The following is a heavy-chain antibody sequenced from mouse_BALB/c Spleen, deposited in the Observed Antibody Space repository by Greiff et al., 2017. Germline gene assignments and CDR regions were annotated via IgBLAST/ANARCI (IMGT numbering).Heavy chain of an antibody. CDR2: INPSNGGT. CDR1: GYTFTSYY. Sequence: QVQLKQSGAELVKPGASVKLSCKASGYTFTSYYMYWVKQRPGQGLEWIGEINPSNGGTNFNEKFKSKATLTVDKSSSTAYMQLSSLTSEDSAVYYCTRVILRDWYFDVWGAGTTVTVSS. J-gene: IGHJ1*01. D-gene: IGHD1-1*01. V-gene: IGHV1S81*02. CDR3: TRVILRDWYFDV.